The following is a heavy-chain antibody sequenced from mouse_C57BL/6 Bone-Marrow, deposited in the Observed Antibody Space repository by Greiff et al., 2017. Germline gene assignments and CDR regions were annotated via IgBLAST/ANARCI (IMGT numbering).Heavy chain of an antibody. J-gene: IGHJ3*01. CDR2: IHPSHGGT. Sequence: VQLKESGPVLVKPGASVKMSCKASGYTFTNYYMNWVKQSHGKSLEWIGIIHPSHGGTSYNQKFKGKATLTVEKSSSTAYMGLNSLTSEVSAVYYGASKVSSSFAYWGQGTLVTVSA. CDR3: ASKVSSSFAY. CDR1: GYTFTNYY. V-gene: IGHV1-19*01.